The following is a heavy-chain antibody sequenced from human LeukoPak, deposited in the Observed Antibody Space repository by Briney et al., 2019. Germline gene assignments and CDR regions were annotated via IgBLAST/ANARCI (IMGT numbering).Heavy chain of an antibody. V-gene: IGHV3-21*01. CDR1: GFTFSSYS. Sequence: GGSLRLSCAASGFTFSSYSMNWVRQAPGKGLEWVSSISSSSSYIYYADSVKGRFTISRDNAKNSLYLQMNSLRAEDTAVYYCARHYDSSGYYYGDYYYYMDVWGKGTTVTISS. CDR2: ISSSSSYI. CDR3: ARHYDSSGYYYGDYYYYMDV. D-gene: IGHD3-22*01. J-gene: IGHJ6*03.